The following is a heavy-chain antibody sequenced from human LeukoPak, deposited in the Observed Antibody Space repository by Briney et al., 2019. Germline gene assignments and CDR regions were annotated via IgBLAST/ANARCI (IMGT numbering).Heavy chain of an antibody. CDR1: GFTFSSYA. Sequence: PGRSLRLSCAAPGFTFSSYAMHWVRQAPGKGLEWVAVISYDGSNKYYADSVKGRFTISRDNSKNTLYLQMNSLRAEDTAVYYCARERDTSFDYWGQGTLVTVSS. J-gene: IGHJ4*02. CDR3: ARERDTSFDY. CDR2: ISYDGSNK. V-gene: IGHV3-30*04. D-gene: IGHD2-2*01.